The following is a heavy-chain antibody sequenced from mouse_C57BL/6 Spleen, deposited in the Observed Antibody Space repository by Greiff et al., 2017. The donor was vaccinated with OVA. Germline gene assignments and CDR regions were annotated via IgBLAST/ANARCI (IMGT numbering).Heavy chain of an antibody. CDR1: GYTFTSYW. Sequence: VQLQQPGAELVKPGASVKMSCKASGYTFTSYWITWVKQRPGQGLEWIGDIYPGSGSTNYNEKFKSKATLTVDTSSSTAYMQLSSLTSEDSAVYYCARGTAYYSNFYAMDYWGQGTSVTGSS. CDR3: ARGTAYYSNFYAMDY. J-gene: IGHJ4*01. D-gene: IGHD2-5*01. V-gene: IGHV1-55*01. CDR2: IYPGSGST.